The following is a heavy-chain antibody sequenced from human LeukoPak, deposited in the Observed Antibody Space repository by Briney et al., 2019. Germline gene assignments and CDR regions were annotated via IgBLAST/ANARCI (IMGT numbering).Heavy chain of an antibody. Sequence: GASVKVSCKASGYTFTAYDINWVRQATGQGLEWMGWMSPNSGHTGYAQKFQGRVTFTTSTSISTAYMELNSLRPEDTAVYYCARTLPKGDIDSWGPGTLVTVSS. CDR1: GYTFTAYD. CDR2: MSPNSGHT. J-gene: IGHJ4*02. D-gene: IGHD2-21*02. CDR3: ARTLPKGDIDS. V-gene: IGHV1-8*01.